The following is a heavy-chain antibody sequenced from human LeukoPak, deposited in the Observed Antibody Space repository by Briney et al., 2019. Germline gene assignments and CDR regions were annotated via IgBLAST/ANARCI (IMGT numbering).Heavy chain of an antibody. Sequence: GGSLRLSCAASGFTFSSYSMNWVRQAPGKWLEWVSSISSSSSYIYYADSVKGRFTISRDNAKNSLYLQMNSLRAEDTAVYYCARDQGQGYYDILTGYYSDAFDIWGQGTMVTVSS. J-gene: IGHJ3*02. V-gene: IGHV3-21*01. CDR2: ISSSSSYI. CDR3: ARDQGQGYYDILTGYYSDAFDI. D-gene: IGHD3-9*01. CDR1: GFTFSSYS.